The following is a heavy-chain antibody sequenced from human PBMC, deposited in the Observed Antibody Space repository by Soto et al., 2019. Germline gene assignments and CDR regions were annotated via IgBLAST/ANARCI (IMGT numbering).Heavy chain of an antibody. J-gene: IGHJ4*02. CDR2: ITGSGLTI. CDR3: AKDDVSGDGLWLVSD. D-gene: IGHD2-21*02. V-gene: IGHV3-23*01. CDR1: GFTFSKYA. Sequence: GGSLRLSCEASGFTFSKYAMIWVRQAPGKGQEWVSGITGSGLTIEHSASVKGRFTISRDNSKNTVYLQMNSLRAEDTAIYYCAKDDVSGDGLWLVSDWGQGTPVTVSS.